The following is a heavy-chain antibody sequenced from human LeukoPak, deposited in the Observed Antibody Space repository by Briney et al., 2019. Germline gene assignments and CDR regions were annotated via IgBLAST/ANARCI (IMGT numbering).Heavy chain of an antibody. CDR3: ARDWTGWSFDP. CDR2: ISDSGSTI. CDR1: GFTFSNHE. Sequence: GGSLRLSCAASGFTFSNHEMNWVRQAPGKGLEWISYISDSGSTIYDSDSVKGRFTISRDNAKNSLYLQMNSLRAEDTAVYYCARDWTGWSFDPWGQGTLVTVSS. V-gene: IGHV3-48*03. D-gene: IGHD3/OR15-3a*01. J-gene: IGHJ5*02.